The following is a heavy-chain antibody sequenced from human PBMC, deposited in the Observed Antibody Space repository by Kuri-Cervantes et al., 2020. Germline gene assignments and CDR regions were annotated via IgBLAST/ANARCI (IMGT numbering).Heavy chain of an antibody. CDR3: ARDVGYCSSNSCFNWFDP. CDR2: INHSGST. D-gene: IGHD2-2*01. CDR1: GGSFSGYY. Sequence: GSLRLSCAVYGGSFSGYYWSWIRQPPGKGLEWIGEINHSGSTNYNPSPKSRVTISVDTSKNQFSLKLSSVTAADTAVYYCARDVGYCSSNSCFNWFDPWGQGTLVTVSS. J-gene: IGHJ5*02. V-gene: IGHV4-34*01.